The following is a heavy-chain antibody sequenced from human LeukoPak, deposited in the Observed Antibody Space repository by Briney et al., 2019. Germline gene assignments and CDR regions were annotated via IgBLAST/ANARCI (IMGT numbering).Heavy chain of an antibody. J-gene: IGHJ4*02. CDR1: GGTFSSYA. Sequence: ASVKVSCKASGGTFSSYAISWVRQAPGQGLEWMGIINPSGGSASYAQKFQGRVTMTRDTSTSTVYMEGSSLRSEDTAVYYCARDVASSGYYWDWGQGTLVTVSS. V-gene: IGHV1-46*01. D-gene: IGHD3-22*01. CDR3: ARDVASSGYYWD. CDR2: INPSGGSA.